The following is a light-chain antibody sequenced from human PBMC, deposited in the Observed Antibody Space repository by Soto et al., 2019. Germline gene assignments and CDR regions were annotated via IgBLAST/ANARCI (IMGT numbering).Light chain of an antibody. CDR1: SSDVGSYNL. CDR3: CSYAGSSTSVV. J-gene: IGLJ2*01. V-gene: IGLV2-23*02. Sequence: QSALTQPASVSGSPGQSITISCTGTSSDVGSYNLVSWYQQHPGKAPKLMIYEVSKRPSGVSNRFSGSKSGNTASLTISGLQAEDEADYCCCSYAGSSTSVVFGGGTQLTVL. CDR2: EVS.